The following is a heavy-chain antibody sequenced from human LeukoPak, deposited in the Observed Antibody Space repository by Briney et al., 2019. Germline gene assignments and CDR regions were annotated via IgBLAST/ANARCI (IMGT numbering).Heavy chain of an antibody. CDR1: GVKSISSAGYS. Sequence: PSETLSLTCVVSGVKSISSAGYSLNWIRQPPGKELEWIGYIYSRGTTRFNPSLKSRITISQDTTETQFSLSLTSVTAADMAVYYCATAVSIGEPRFDSWGPGTLVTVAS. CDR2: IYSRGTT. CDR3: ATAVSIGEPRFDS. J-gene: IGHJ4*02. D-gene: IGHD4-17*01. V-gene: IGHV4-30-4*07.